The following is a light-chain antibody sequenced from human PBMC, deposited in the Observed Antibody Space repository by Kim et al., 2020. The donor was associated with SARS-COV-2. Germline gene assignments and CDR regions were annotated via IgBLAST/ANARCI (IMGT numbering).Light chain of an antibody. CDR1: SSDVGTYNY. CDR3: VSYTSRSTLD. Sequence: GQSISISCTATSSDVGTYNYVSWYQQHPGKAPKLMIYGVSNRPSGVSNRFSGSKSGNTASLTISGLQAEDEADYYCVSYTSRSTLDFGGGTQLTVL. V-gene: IGLV2-14*03. J-gene: IGLJ2*01. CDR2: GVS.